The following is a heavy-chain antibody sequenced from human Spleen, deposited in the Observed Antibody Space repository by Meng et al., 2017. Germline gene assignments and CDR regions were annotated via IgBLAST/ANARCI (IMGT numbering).Heavy chain of an antibody. CDR1: GFTFSNYA. V-gene: IGHV3-23*01. D-gene: IGHD6-13*01. J-gene: IGHJ4*02. CDR3: AKPGSWYYFDY. Sequence: GGSLRLSCAASGFTFSNYAMSWVRQAPGKGLEWVSAISGSGGSTYYADSVKGRFTISRDNSNNTLYLQMHSLTAEDTAVYYCAKPGSWYYFDYWGQGTLVTVSS. CDR2: ISGSGGST.